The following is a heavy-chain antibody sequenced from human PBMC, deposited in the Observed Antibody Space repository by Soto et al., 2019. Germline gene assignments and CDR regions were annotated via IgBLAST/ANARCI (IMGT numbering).Heavy chain of an antibody. CDR2: ISSGSSTI. CDR3: TRSAYIDV. CDR1: GFTFSTYS. Sequence: GGSLRLSCAASGFTFSTYSMNWVRQAPGKGREWVSYISSGSSTIYYADSVKGRFTISRDNAKNSLYLQMDSLRAADTAVYYATRSAYIDVWGTGTTVTVSS. D-gene: IGHD2-2*01. J-gene: IGHJ6*03. V-gene: IGHV3-48*01.